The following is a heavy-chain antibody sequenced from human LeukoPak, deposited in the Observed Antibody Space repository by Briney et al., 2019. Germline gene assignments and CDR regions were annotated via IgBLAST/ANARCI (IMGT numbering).Heavy chain of an antibody. CDR3: AKSPYSSGWYSYFDY. J-gene: IGHJ4*02. CDR2: ISYDGSNK. V-gene: IGHV3-30*18. D-gene: IGHD6-19*01. CDR1: GFTFSSYG. Sequence: GGSLRLSCAASGFTFSSYGMHWVRQAPGKGLEWVAVISYDGSNKYYADSVMGRFTISRDNSKNTLYLQMNSLRAEDTAVYYCAKSPYSSGWYSYFDYWGQGTLVTVSS.